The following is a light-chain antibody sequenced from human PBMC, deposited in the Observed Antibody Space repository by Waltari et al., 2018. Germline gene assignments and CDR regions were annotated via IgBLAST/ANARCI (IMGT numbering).Light chain of an antibody. J-gene: IGKJ1*01. CDR1: QSLVHSDGNTY. CDR3: MQGKYWPM. CDR2: KVS. V-gene: IGKV2-30*02. Sequence: DVVLTQSPLSLPVTLGQPASISCRSSQSLVHSDGNTYFHWFQQRPGQSPRRLIYKVSNRDSGVPDRFSGSGSDTDFTLKISRVEAEDVGIYYCMQGKYWPMFGQGTKVEIK.